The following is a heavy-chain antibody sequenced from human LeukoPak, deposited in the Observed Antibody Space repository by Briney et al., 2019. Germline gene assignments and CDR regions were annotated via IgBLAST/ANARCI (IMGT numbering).Heavy chain of an antibody. CDR3: ARDGYGDSTGAFDV. CDR2: IRQDGNAK. D-gene: IGHD4-17*01. Sequence: GGSLRLSCEASTFTFSSYWMSWVRRAPGKGLRWIANIRQDGNAKYYVDSVKGRFTISRDNAKKSVYLQMNSLRADDTAVYYCARDGYGDSTGAFDVWGQGTMVTVSS. CDR1: TFTFSSYW. J-gene: IGHJ3*01. V-gene: IGHV3-7*01.